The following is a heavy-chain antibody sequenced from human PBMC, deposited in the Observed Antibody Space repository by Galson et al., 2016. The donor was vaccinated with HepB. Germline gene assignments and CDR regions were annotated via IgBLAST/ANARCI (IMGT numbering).Heavy chain of an antibody. Sequence: SLRLSCAASGFKISDHYMDWVRQAPGKGLEWVGRSRHEANSYTSEYATSVKGRFTISRDDSKNSLYLQMNSLKLEDTAVYYCARAGGYCSGGHCYYYAMGVWGQGTTVTVSS. CDR2: SRHEANSYTS. CDR3: ARAGGYCSGGHCYYYAMGV. D-gene: IGHD2-15*01. J-gene: IGHJ6*02. CDR1: GFKISDHY. V-gene: IGHV3-72*01.